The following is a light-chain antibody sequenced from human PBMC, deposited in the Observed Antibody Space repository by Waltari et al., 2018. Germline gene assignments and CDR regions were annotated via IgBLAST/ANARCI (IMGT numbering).Light chain of an antibody. V-gene: IGLV2-8*01. CDR3: SSYSGTNNPVV. Sequence: QSALTQPPSASASPGQSVTISCTGPSSDICGSNYVSWSQQHPGKAPKTMIYEVFKRPSGVPDRFSGSKSGNTASLTVSVLQAEDEADFYCSSYSGTNNPVVFGGGTRLTVL. CDR1: SSDICGSNY. J-gene: IGLJ2*01. CDR2: EVF.